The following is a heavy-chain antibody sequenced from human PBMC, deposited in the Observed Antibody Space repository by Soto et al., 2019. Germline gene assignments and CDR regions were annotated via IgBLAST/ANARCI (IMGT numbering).Heavy chain of an antibody. J-gene: IGHJ4*01. CDR2: IYYSGTT. CDR3: ARGRDNWNDGTY. D-gene: IGHD1-20*01. Sequence: QVPLEESGPRLVKPSETLSLTCSFSDGPISNYYWSWIRQPPGKGLEWIGYIYYSGTTKYNPSLKSRFTMSVDASKKQFSLRLTAVPAADTAMYYCARGRDNWNDGTYWGHGTLVTVGS. CDR1: DGPISNYY. V-gene: IGHV4-59*01.